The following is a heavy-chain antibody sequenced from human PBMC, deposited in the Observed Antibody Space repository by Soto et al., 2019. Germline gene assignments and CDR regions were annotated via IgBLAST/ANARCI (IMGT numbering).Heavy chain of an antibody. V-gene: IGHV3-30*04. D-gene: IGHD3-9*01. CDR2: VSFDGRQK. CDR1: RFTFSAYA. CDR3: AKDAYFASYYFDH. Sequence: QVELVESGGGVVQPGRSLRLSCAASRFTFSAYAMHWVRQAPGKGLEWVAVVSFDGRQKHYVDSVRGRFTISRDESDNTVSLQMNSLRPEDTAIYSCAKDAYFASYYFDHWGQGTLVTVSS. J-gene: IGHJ4*02.